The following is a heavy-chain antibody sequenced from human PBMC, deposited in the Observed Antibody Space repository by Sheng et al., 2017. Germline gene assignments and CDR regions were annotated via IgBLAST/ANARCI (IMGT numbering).Heavy chain of an antibody. CDR2: VISSGGST. V-gene: IGHV3-23*01. Sequence: EVQLLESGGGLVQPGGSLRLSCAASGFSFSSYAMSWVRQAPGKGLEWVSGVISSGGSTYYADSVKGRFTISRDNSKNMVYLQMNSLRAEDTAVYYCAKDVMKLMAVGEAYWGQGTLVTVSS. J-gene: IGHJ4*02. CDR1: GFSFSSYA. CDR3: AKDVMKLMAVGEAY. D-gene: IGHD6-19*01.